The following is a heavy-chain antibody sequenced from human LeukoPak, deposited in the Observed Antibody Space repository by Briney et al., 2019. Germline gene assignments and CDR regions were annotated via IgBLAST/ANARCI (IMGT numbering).Heavy chain of an antibody. J-gene: IGHJ5*02. D-gene: IGHD6-25*01. CDR2: INPSGGST. CDR3: ARDVPGYNWFDP. Sequence: ASVKVSCKASGYTFTSYYMHWVRQAPGQGLEWMGIINPSGGSTSFAQKFQGRVTMTRDTSTSTVYMELSSLRSEDTAVYYCARDVPGYNWFDPWGQGTLVTVSS. CDR1: GYTFTSYY. V-gene: IGHV1-46*01.